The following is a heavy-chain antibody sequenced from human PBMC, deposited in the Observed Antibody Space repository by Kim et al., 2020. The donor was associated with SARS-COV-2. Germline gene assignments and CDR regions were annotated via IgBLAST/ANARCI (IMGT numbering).Heavy chain of an antibody. CDR3: AKDQSWWGSCNTADCYTAGGLDF. CDR1: GFAFSAYG. CDR2: ISGDGGDA. J-gene: IGHJ4*02. D-gene: IGHD2-21*01. V-gene: IGHV3-23*01. Sequence: GGSLRLSCSSSGFAFSAYGMTWVRQAPGKGLEWVSSISGDGGDATYADSVKGRFSISRDQPKKTLYLDMNRLRADDSGIYYCAKDQSWWGSCNTADCYTAGGLDFWGQGTLVTVTS.